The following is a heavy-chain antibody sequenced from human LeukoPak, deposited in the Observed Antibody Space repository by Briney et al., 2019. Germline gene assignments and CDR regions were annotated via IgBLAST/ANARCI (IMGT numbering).Heavy chain of an antibody. CDR1: GGSISSSSYY. J-gene: IGHJ4*02. CDR3: ARRTLGALDY. D-gene: IGHD6-13*01. Sequence: SETLSLTCTVSGGSISSSSYYWGLIRQPPGKGLEWIGSSYYSGSTYYNPSLKSRVTISVDTSKNQFSLKLSSVTAADTAVYYCARRTLGALDYWGQGTLVTVSS. CDR2: SYYSGST. V-gene: IGHV4-39*01.